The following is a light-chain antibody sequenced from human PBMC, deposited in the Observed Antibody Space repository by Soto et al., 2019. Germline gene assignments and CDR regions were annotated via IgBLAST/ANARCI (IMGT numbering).Light chain of an antibody. J-gene: IGKJ5*01. CDR1: QSVSSC. CDR2: DAS. Sequence: EIGVTQSPATLSLSPGERATLSCRASQSVSSCLAWYQQKPGQAPRLLIYDASNRATGIPARFSGSGSGTDFTLTISSLEPEDFAVYYCQQRSNWPITFGQGTRLEIK. CDR3: QQRSNWPIT. V-gene: IGKV3-11*01.